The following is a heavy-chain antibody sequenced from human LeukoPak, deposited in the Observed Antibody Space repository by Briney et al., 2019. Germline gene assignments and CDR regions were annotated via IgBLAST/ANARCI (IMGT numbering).Heavy chain of an antibody. J-gene: IGHJ4*02. CDR2: INHSGST. V-gene: IGHV4-34*01. CDR3: ARGGYYYGSGSYYLPSYYFDY. Sequence: SETLSLTCAVYGGSFSGYYWSWIRQPPGKGLEWIGEINHSGSTNYNPSLKSRVTISVDTSKNQFSMKLSSVTAADTAVYYCARGGYYYGSGSYYLPSYYFDYWGQGTLVTVSS. CDR1: GGSFSGYY. D-gene: IGHD3-10*01.